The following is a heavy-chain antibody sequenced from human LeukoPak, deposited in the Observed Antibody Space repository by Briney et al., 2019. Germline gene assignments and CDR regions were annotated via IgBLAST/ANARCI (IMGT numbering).Heavy chain of an antibody. Sequence: TSETLSLTCAVYGGSFSGYYWSWIRQPPGKGLEWIGEINHSGSTNYNPSLKSRVTISVDTSKNQFSLKLSSVTAADTAVYYCARVDGSGSYYHYYYYGMDVWGQGTTVTVSS. CDR3: ARVDGSGSYYHYYYYGMDV. D-gene: IGHD3-10*01. J-gene: IGHJ6*02. CDR1: GGSFSGYY. V-gene: IGHV4-34*01. CDR2: INHSGST.